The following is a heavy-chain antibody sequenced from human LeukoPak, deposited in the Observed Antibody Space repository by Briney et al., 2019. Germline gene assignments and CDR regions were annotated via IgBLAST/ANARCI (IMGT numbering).Heavy chain of an antibody. D-gene: IGHD2-21*01. V-gene: IGHV3-23*01. Sequence: GGSLRLSCAASGFTLRSYPISWVRQAPGKGLEWVSAVGGSGGDTYYADSVQGRFTISRDNSKNTVYLQMNSLRAEDTAIYYCAKHIGGSGAYWGQGTLVTVSS. CDR1: GFTLRSYP. CDR3: AKHIGGSGAY. J-gene: IGHJ4*02. CDR2: VGGSGGDT.